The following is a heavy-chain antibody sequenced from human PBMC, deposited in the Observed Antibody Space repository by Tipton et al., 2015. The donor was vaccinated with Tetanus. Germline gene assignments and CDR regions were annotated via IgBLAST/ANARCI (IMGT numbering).Heavy chain of an antibody. V-gene: IGHV3-30*18. CDR3: AKDRSSSVFDN. CDR1: GFRFNTNG. J-gene: IGHJ4*02. CDR2: ISFDGNMK. Sequence: RSLRLSCAASGFRFNTNGMHWIRQAPGKGLEWVAVISFDGNMKYYGDSVKGRFTISRDNSKNTVYLEMNSLRGEDTAVYYCAKDRSSSVFDNWGQGTLVTVSS. D-gene: IGHD6-19*01.